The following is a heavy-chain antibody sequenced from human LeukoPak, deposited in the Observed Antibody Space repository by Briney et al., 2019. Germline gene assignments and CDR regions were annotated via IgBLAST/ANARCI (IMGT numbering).Heavy chain of an antibody. CDR1: GYTFTGYG. V-gene: IGHV1-18*01. CDR2: ISAYNGNT. Sequence: ASVKVSCKASGYTFTGYGISWVRQAPGQGLEWMGWISAYNGNTNYAQKLQGRVTMTTDTSTSTAYMELRSLRSDDTAVYYCARVRTGTKLFDYWGQGTLVTVSS. J-gene: IGHJ4*02. D-gene: IGHD1-1*01. CDR3: ARVRTGTKLFDY.